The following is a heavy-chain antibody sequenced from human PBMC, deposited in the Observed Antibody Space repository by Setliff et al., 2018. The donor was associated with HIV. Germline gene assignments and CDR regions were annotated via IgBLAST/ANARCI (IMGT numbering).Heavy chain of an antibody. CDR3: AREVRWELPQGFDH. CDR2: IAYTGSG. V-gene: IGHV4-39*07. D-gene: IGHD1-26*01. CDR1: GGSISSRNFY. Sequence: SETLSLTCTVSGGSISSRNFYWGWIRQPPGKGLEWIGSIAYTGSGYYNSSLKSRVTISVDTSRNECSLRLTSVTAADTAVYYCAREVRWELPQGFDHWGQGSQVTVSS. J-gene: IGHJ4*02.